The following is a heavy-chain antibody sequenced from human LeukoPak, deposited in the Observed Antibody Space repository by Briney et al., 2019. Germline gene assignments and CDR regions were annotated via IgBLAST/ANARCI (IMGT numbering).Heavy chain of an antibody. D-gene: IGHD3-3*01. Sequence: GGSLRLSCAASGFTFSSYAMSWVRQAPGKGLEWVSAITGGAGSTFYADSVKGRFTISRDNAKNSLYLQMNSLRAEDTAVYYCARDLSIFGVVISIFKAAFDIWGQGTMVTVSS. CDR3: ARDLSIFGVVISIFKAAFDI. V-gene: IGHV3-23*01. CDR2: ITGGAGST. CDR1: GFTFSSYA. J-gene: IGHJ3*02.